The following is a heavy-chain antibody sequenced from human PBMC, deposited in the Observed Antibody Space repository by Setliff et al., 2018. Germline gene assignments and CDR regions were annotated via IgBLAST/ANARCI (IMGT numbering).Heavy chain of an antibody. V-gene: IGHV4-38-2*01. CDR1: GYSISSGYY. D-gene: IGHD3-16*01. Sequence: SETLSLTCAVSGYSISSGYYWGWIRQPPGKGLEWIGSIYHSGSTYYNPSLKSRVTISVDTSKNQFSLKLSSVTAADTAVYYCARKREGRGGYFDLWGRGTLVTVSS. CDR2: IYHSGST. J-gene: IGHJ2*01. CDR3: ARKREGRGGYFDL.